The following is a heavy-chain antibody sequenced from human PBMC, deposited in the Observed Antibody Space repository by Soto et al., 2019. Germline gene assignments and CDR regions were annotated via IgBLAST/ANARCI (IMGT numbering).Heavy chain of an antibody. CDR2: INHSGST. CDR3: ARGPKIPKQWLRPNWFDP. J-gene: IGHJ5*02. CDR1: GGSSSGYY. D-gene: IGHD6-19*01. Sequence: QVQLQQWGAGLLKPSETLSLTCAVYGGSSSGYYWSWIRQPPGKGLEWIGEINHSGSTNYNPSLKSRVNISVDTSKNRFSLQLNSVTDADTAVYYCARGPKIPKQWLRPNWFDPWGQGTLVTVSS. V-gene: IGHV4-34*01.